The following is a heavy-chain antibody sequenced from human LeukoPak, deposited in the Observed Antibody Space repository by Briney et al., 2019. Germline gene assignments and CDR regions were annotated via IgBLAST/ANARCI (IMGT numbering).Heavy chain of an antibody. CDR3: ASRFDY. CDR2: ISYDGSNK. J-gene: IGHJ4*02. CDR1: GFTFSSYG. Sequence: GGSLRLSCAASGFTFSSYGMHWVRQAPGKGLEWVAVISYDGSNKYYADSVKGRFTISRDNSKNTLYLQMNSLRAEDTAVYYCASRFDYWGQGTLVTVSS. V-gene: IGHV3-30*03.